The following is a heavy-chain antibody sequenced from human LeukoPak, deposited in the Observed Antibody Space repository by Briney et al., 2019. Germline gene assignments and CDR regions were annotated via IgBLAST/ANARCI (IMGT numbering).Heavy chain of an antibody. V-gene: IGHV1-8*01. CDR3: ARGRACYYVGIWFDP. Sequence: ASVKVSCKASGYTFTSYDINWVRQATGQGLEWMGWMNPNSGNTGYAQKFQGRVTMTRNTSISTAYMELSSLRSEDTAVYYCARGRACYYVGIWFDPWGQGTLVTVSS. CDR1: GYTFTSYD. D-gene: IGHD1-26*01. J-gene: IGHJ5*02. CDR2: MNPNSGNT.